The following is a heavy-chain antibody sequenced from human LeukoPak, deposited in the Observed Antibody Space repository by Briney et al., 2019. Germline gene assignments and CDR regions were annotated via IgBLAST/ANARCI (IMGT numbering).Heavy chain of an antibody. CDR2: IYYSGST. V-gene: IGHV4-59*12. Sequence: PSETLSLTCTVSGGSISSYYWSWIRQPPGKGLEWIGYIYYSGSTNYNPSLKSRVTISVDTSKNQFSLKLSSVTAADTAVYYCARDFNSRDYYYYYYMDVWGKGTTVTVSS. CDR3: ARDFNSRDYYYYYYMDV. CDR1: GGSISSYY. D-gene: IGHD2/OR15-2a*01. J-gene: IGHJ6*03.